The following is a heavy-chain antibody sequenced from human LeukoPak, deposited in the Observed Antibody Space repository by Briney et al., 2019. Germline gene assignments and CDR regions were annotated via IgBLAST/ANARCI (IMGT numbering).Heavy chain of an antibody. CDR2: NSSSSSYI. CDR1: GFTFSSYS. Sequence: PAGSLRLSCAASGFTFSSYSMNWVLQAPGKGLEWVASNSSSSSYIYYADSVKGRFTISRDNAKNSLYLQMNSLRAEDTAVYYCARDPLYCGGDCYYPYYFDYWGQGTLVTVSS. D-gene: IGHD2-21*02. CDR3: ARDPLYCGGDCYYPYYFDY. V-gene: IGHV3-21*01. J-gene: IGHJ4*02.